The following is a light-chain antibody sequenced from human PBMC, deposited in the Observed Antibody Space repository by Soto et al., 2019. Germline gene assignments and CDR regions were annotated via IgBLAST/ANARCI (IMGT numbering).Light chain of an antibody. CDR3: QQLRT. CDR2: GAS. V-gene: IGKV3-20*01. CDR1: QSVSSSY. Sequence: EIVLTQSPGTLSLSPGERATLSCRASQSVSSSYLAWYQQKPGQAPRLLIYGASSRATGIPDRFSGSGSGKDFNLTISRLEPEEFAVYYCQQLRTFGGGTKVEIK. J-gene: IGKJ4*01.